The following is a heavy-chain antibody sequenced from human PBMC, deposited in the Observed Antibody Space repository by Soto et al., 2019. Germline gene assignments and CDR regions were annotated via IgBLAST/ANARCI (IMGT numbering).Heavy chain of an antibody. Sequence: QVQLQESGPGLVKPSETLSLTCTVSGGSISSYYWSWIRQPPGKGLEWIGYIYYSGSTNYNPSLKSRVTISVDTAKNQFSLKLSSVTAADTAVYYCARGTWESPDDYWGQGTLVTVSS. CDR2: IYYSGST. V-gene: IGHV4-59*01. D-gene: IGHD1-26*01. CDR3: ARGTWESPDDY. J-gene: IGHJ4*02. CDR1: GGSISSYY.